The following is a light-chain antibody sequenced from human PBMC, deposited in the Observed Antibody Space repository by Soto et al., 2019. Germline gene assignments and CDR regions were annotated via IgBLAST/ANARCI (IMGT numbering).Light chain of an antibody. Sequence: QSVLTQPASVYGSPGQSITISCTGTSSEVGGYNYVSWYQHHPGQAPKLMIYDVSNRPSGVSNRFSGSKSGNTASLTISGLQAEDEADYYCSSYTSSSTRVFGTGTKLTVL. CDR3: SSYTSSSTRV. CDR2: DVS. V-gene: IGLV2-14*03. CDR1: SSEVGGYNY. J-gene: IGLJ1*01.